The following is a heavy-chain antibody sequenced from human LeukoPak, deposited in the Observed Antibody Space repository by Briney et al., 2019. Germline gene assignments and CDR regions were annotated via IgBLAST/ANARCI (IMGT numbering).Heavy chain of an antibody. Sequence: GGSLRLSCEASGFTFSSYAMHWVRQAPGKGLEWVAVISYDGSNKYYADSVKGRFTISRDNAKNSLYLQMNSLRAEDTAVYYCARDIVVVPAAMGSWGQGTLVTVSS. CDR2: ISYDGSNK. CDR3: ARDIVVVPAAMGS. CDR1: GFTFSSYA. V-gene: IGHV3-30-3*01. J-gene: IGHJ5*02. D-gene: IGHD2-2*01.